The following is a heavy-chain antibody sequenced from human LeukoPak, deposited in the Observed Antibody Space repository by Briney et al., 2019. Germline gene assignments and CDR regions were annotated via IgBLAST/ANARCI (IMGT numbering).Heavy chain of an antibody. CDR1: GLAVSDNY. J-gene: IGHJ4*02. Sequence: GGSLRLSCALSGLAVSDNYLSWVRQAPGKGLERVSVIFPHGNTYSADFVQGRFSISRDKSTNTLFLDMSSLRTDDTAIYFCARANPVYGDFDYWGQGTLVSVSS. D-gene: IGHD4-17*01. CDR2: IFPHGNT. CDR3: ARANPVYGDFDY. V-gene: IGHV3-53*01.